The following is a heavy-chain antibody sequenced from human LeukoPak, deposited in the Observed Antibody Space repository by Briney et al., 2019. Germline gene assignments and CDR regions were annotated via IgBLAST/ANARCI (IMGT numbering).Heavy chain of an antibody. D-gene: IGHD5/OR15-5a*01. J-gene: IGHJ3*02. Sequence: PGGSLRLSCAASGFTFSAYTMSWVRQSPGRGLEWVSSISSSSVSIYYADSLKGRFTISRDDAKNSLYLQMNSLRAEDTAVYYCARSQGTIPDSVPLDIWGQGTMVTVSS. CDR1: GFTFSAYT. CDR2: ISSSSVSI. CDR3: ARSQGTIPDSVPLDI. V-gene: IGHV3-21*01.